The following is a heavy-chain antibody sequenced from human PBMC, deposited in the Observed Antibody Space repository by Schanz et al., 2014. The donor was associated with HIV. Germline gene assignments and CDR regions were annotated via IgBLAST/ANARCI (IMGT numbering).Heavy chain of an antibody. CDR3: ARDVSHDSSGHYSDYYYGMDV. V-gene: IGHV3-33*01. D-gene: IGHD3-22*01. J-gene: IGHJ6*02. Sequence: QVQLVESGGGVVQPGRSLRLSCAASRFTFSRYGMHWVRQAPGKGLEWVADIWFDGSNKYYADSVKGRFTISRDNSKNTLYLQMNSLRAEDTAVYYCARDVSHDSSGHYSDYYYGMDVWGQGTTVTVSS. CDR1: RFTFSRYG. CDR2: IWFDGSNK.